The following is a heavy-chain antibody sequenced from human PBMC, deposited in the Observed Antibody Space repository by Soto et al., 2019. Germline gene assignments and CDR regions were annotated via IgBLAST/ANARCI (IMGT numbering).Heavy chain of an antibody. CDR1: GGSFSHYF. J-gene: IGHJ5*02. D-gene: IGHD6-13*01. Sequence: SETLSLTCGVYGGSFSHYFWTWVRQTPERGLEWIGEIRSSGYTDYSPSLKSRLTISIDTSKSQFSLELTSMTAADTAIYYCAGGIAAAWEVLAHWGQGALVTVSS. V-gene: IGHV4-34*01. CDR2: IRSSGYT. CDR3: AGGIAAAWEVLAH.